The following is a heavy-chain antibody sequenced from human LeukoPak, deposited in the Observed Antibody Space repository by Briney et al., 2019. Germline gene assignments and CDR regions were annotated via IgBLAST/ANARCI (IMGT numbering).Heavy chain of an antibody. CDR3: ARLLESNYGMDV. D-gene: IGHD1-1*01. CDR2: IYYSGST. V-gene: IGHV4-59*08. CDR1: GGSFSGYY. J-gene: IGHJ6*02. Sequence: SETLSLTCAVYGGSFSGYYWSWIRQPPGKGLEWIGYIYYSGSTNYNPSLKSRVTISVDTSKNQFSLKLSSVTAADTAVYYCARLLESNYGMDVWGQGTTVTVSS.